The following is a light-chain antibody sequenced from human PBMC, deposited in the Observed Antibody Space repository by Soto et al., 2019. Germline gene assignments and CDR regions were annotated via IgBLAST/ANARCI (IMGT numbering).Light chain of an antibody. CDR1: SGDVGAYNY. CDR3: SSYANTAHV. J-gene: IGLJ1*01. Sequence: QSALTQPASVSGSPGQSITISCTGTSGDVGAYNYVSWYQQHPGKPPKLMIYEVTGRPSGVSNRFSGSKSGNTASLTISGLQAEDEADYSCSSYANTAHVFGTVTKLTVL. V-gene: IGLV2-14*01. CDR2: EVT.